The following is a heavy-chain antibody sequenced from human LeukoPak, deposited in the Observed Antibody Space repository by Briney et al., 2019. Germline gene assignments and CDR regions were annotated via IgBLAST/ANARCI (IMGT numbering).Heavy chain of an antibody. V-gene: IGHV3-20*04. CDR1: GFTFDDYG. CDR3: ARDRAAAGHEGYLDF. D-gene: IGHD6-13*01. J-gene: IGHJ4*02. Sequence: GGSLRLSCAASGFTFDDYGMSWVRPAPGKGLEWVSGINWNGGSTGYADSVKGRFTISRDKAKNSLYLHMNSLRAEDTALYYCARDRAAAGHEGYLDFWGQGTLVTVSS. CDR2: INWNGGST.